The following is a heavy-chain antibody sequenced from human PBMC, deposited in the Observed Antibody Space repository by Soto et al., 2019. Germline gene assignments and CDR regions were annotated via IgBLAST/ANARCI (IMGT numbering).Heavy chain of an antibody. J-gene: IGHJ6*02. CDR3: ARYCSSTGCPTGSEYYYYGMDV. CDR1: GYTFTSYG. V-gene: IGHV1-18*01. Sequence: ASVKVSCKASGYTFTSYGITWVRQAPGQGLEWMGWISAYNGNTNYAQKLQGRVTMTTDTSTSTAYMELRSLRSDDTAVYYCARYCSSTGCPTGSEYYYYGMDVWGQGTTVTVSS. CDR2: ISAYNGNT. D-gene: IGHD2-2*01.